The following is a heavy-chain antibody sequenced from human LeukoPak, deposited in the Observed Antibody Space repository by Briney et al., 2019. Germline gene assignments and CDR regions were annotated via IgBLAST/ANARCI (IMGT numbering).Heavy chain of an antibody. CDR2: IYHSGST. J-gene: IGHJ4*02. Sequence: PSETLSLTCAVYGGSFSGYYWSWIRQPPGKGLEWIGYIYHSGSTYYNPSLKSRVTISVDRSKNQFSLKLSSVTAADTAVYYCARGGDYYDSSGPFDYWGQGTLVTVSS. CDR1: GGSFSGYY. CDR3: ARGGDYYDSSGPFDY. D-gene: IGHD3-22*01. V-gene: IGHV4-34*01.